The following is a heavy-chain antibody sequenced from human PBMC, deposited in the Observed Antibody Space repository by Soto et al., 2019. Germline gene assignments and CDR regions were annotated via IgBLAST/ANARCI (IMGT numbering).Heavy chain of an antibody. V-gene: IGHV1-18*01. CDR3: ASVMDQQVHRTDFDD. J-gene: IGHJ4*02. CDR2: TSAYNGDT. Sequence: QVQLVQSGAEVKKPGASVKVSCKAPGYTFASYGVSWVRQAPGQGLEWMGWTSAYNGDTNYAQKLQGRVTMTTDTATSTDYMELRSLRSDDTAVYYGASVMDQQVHRTDFDDWGQGTLVTVSS. D-gene: IGHD2-2*01. CDR1: GYTFASYG.